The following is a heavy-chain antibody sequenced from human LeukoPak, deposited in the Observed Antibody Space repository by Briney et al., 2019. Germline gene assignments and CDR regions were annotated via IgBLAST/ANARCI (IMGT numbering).Heavy chain of an antibody. CDR1: GVSISSSNSY. D-gene: IGHD5-18*01. CDR2: IYYSGNT. V-gene: IGHV4-39*01. CDR3: ARAPGYSYGYADY. Sequence: PSETLSLTCTVSGVSISSSNSYWGWIRQPPGKGLEWIGSIYYSGNTYYNASLKSQVSISIDTSKNQFSLRLTSVTAADTAVYYCARAPGYSYGYADYWGQGTLVTVSS. J-gene: IGHJ4*02.